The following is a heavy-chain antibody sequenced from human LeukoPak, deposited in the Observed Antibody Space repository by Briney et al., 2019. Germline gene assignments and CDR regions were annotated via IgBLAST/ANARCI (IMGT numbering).Heavy chain of an antibody. J-gene: IGHJ3*02. CDR2: INHSGST. V-gene: IGHV4-34*01. CDR1: GGSFSGYY. CDR3: ARVLRSRPAAIREGAFDI. D-gene: IGHD2-2*02. Sequence: SETLSLTCAVYGGSFSGYYWSWIRQPPGKGLEWIGEINHSGSTNYNPSLKSRVTISVDTSKNQFSLKLSSVTAADTAVYYCARVLRSRPAAIREGAFDIWGQGTMVTVSS.